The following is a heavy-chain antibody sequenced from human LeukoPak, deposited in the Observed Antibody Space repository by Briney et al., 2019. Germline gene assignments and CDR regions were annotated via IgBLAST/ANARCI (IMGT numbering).Heavy chain of an antibody. V-gene: IGHV3-30*04. D-gene: IGHD6-13*01. CDR1: GFTFSSYA. CDR3: ARDLMGIAYRGAFYY. J-gene: IGHJ4*02. Sequence: GGSLRLSCAASGFTFSSYAMHWVRQAPGKGLEWVAVISYDGTNKYYADSVKGRFTISRDNSKNTLYLQMNSLRAEDTAVYYCARDLMGIAYRGAFYYWGQGTLVTVSS. CDR2: ISYDGTNK.